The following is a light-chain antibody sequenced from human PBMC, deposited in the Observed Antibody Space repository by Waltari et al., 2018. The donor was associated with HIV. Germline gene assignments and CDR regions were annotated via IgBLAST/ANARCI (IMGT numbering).Light chain of an antibody. CDR1: NLGSKG. V-gene: IGLV3-21*04. J-gene: IGLJ3*02. CDR2: YDS. Sequence: SYVLTQPPSVSVAPGKTASITCEDANLGSKGLQWYQQKPGQAPILVIYYDSDRPSGIPERFSGSNSGNTATLTISRVEAGDEADYYCQVWHISTDHWVFGAGTKLTVV. CDR3: QVWHISTDHWV.